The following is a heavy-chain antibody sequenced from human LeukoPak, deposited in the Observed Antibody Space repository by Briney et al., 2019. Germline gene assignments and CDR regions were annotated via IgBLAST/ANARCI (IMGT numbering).Heavy chain of an antibody. Sequence: PGGALRLSCAASGFTFSRYGMHWVRQAPGKGVEGVAVISYDGSNKYYADSVKGRFTISRDNSKNTLYLQMNSLRAEDTAVYYCAKDRMAVADPFAYYYYYYGMDVWGQGTTVTVSS. V-gene: IGHV3-30*18. CDR2: ISYDGSNK. D-gene: IGHD6-19*01. CDR1: GFTFSRYG. CDR3: AKDRMAVADPFAYYYYYYGMDV. J-gene: IGHJ6*02.